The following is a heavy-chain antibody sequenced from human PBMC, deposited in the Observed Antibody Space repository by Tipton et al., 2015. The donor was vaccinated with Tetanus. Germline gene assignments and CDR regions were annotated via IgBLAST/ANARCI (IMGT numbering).Heavy chain of an antibody. Sequence: VQLVQSGAEVKKPGESLKISCKGSGYSFTSYWIGWVRQMPGRGLEWMGIIYPGDSDTRYSPSLQGQVTISADKSISTAYLQWSSLKASDAAMYYCARPPPISCSSTGCYDFWGHGTPVTVSS. D-gene: IGHD2-2*01. CDR2: IYPGDSDT. CDR1: GYSFTSYW. J-gene: IGHJ4*01. V-gene: IGHV5-51*01. CDR3: ARPPPISCSSTGCYDF.